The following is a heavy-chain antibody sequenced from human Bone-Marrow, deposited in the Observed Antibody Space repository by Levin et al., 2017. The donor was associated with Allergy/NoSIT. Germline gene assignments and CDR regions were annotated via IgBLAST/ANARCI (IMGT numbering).Heavy chain of an antibody. CDR2: IHPNSGNT. Sequence: AASVKVSCKASGYTFTGYYMYWLRQAPGQGLECMGWIHPNSGNTGYAQKFQGRVTMTRDTSISTLYMELSRLRSDDTAFYYCARDGAAVMVDFDYWGQGTLVTVSS. J-gene: IGHJ4*02. D-gene: IGHD6-13*01. CDR1: GYTFTGYY. CDR3: ARDGAAVMVDFDY. V-gene: IGHV1-2*02.